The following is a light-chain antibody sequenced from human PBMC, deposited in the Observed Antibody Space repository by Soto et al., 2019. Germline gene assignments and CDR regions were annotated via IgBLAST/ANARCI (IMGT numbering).Light chain of an antibody. CDR3: QQYNNFPMYT. J-gene: IGKJ2*01. Sequence: DIQMTQSPSTLSASVGDRVIITCRASQSISSWLAWYQQKPGKAPKLLIYKASSLESGVPSRFSGSGSGTEFTLTISSLQPDDFATYYCQQYNNFPMYTFGQGTKLEIK. CDR1: QSISSW. CDR2: KAS. V-gene: IGKV1-5*03.